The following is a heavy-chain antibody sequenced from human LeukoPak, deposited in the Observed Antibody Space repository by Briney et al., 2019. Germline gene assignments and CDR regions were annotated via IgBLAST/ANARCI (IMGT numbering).Heavy chain of an antibody. CDR3: ARVLGYYDILTGYYTVSYFDY. CDR2: IYSGGST. V-gene: IGHV3-53*01. CDR1: GFTVSSNY. Sequence: GGSLRLSCAASGFTVSSNYMSWVRQAPGKGLEWVSVIYSGGSTYYADSVKGRFTISRDNSKNTLYLQMNSLRAEDTAAYYCARVLGYYDILTGYYTVSYFDYWGQGTLVTVSS. J-gene: IGHJ4*02. D-gene: IGHD3-9*01.